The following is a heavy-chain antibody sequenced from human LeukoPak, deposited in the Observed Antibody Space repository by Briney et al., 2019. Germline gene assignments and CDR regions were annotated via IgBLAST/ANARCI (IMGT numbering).Heavy chain of an antibody. Sequence: SVKVSYKASGGTFSSYAISWVRQAPGQGLEWMGGIIPIFGTANYAQKFQGRVTITADESTSTAYMELSSLRSEDTAVYYCARSGGSAYYYYYMDVWGKGTTVTISS. D-gene: IGHD2-15*01. CDR3: ARSGGSAYYYYYMDV. J-gene: IGHJ6*03. V-gene: IGHV1-69*13. CDR2: IIPIFGTA. CDR1: GGTFSSYA.